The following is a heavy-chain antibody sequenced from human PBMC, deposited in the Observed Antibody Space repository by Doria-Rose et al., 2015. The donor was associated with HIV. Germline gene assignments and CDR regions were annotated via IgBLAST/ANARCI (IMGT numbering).Heavy chain of an antibody. CDR3: ARIKSSRWYHKYYFDF. V-gene: IGHV2-26*01. CDR1: GVSLSSPGMG. Sequence: QGTLKESGPVLVKPTETLTLTCTVSGVSLSSPGMGVSWIRQPPGKALEWLANIFSDDERSYKPSLKSRLTTSRCTSKSQVVLTMTDMDPVDTATYYCARIKSSRWYHKYYFDFWGQGTLVIVSA. CDR2: IFSDDER. J-gene: IGHJ4*02. D-gene: IGHD6-13*01.